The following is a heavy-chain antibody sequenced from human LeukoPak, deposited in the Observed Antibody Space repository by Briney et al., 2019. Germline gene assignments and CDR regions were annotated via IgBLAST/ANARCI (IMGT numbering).Heavy chain of an antibody. J-gene: IGHJ4*02. CDR3: ARGPTNGQAFDY. CDR2: IREDGSEK. D-gene: IGHD2-8*01. V-gene: IGHV3-7*01. Sequence: GGSLRLSCAASGFTFSRYRMSWVRQAPGKGLEWVASIREDGSEKTSVDSVKGRFTISRDNAKNSLYLQMDSLRAEDTAVYYCARGPTNGQAFDYWGQGTLVSVSS. CDR1: GFTFSRYR.